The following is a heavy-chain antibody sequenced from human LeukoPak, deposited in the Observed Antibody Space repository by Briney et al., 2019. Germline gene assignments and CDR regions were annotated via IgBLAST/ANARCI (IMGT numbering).Heavy chain of an antibody. CDR2: MWYDGSSR. CDR1: GFAFSSFG. J-gene: IGHJ4*02. CDR3: ARDRWAYCGADCYLDF. Sequence: GRSLRLSCAASGFAFSSFGMHCVCQAPAKGLESLAVMWYDGSSRDYADFVEGRFTISRDNSKNTLYLQMNNLRVDDTAVYFCARDRWAYCGADCYLDFWGQGALVTVSS. D-gene: IGHD2-21*02. V-gene: IGHV3-33*01.